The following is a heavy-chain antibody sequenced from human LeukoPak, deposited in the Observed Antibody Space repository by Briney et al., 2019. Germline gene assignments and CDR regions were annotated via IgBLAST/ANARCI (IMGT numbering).Heavy chain of an antibody. CDR2: MNPNSGNT. J-gene: IGHJ5*02. Sequence: ASVKVSCKASGYTFTSYDINWVRQATGQGLEWMGWMNPNSGNTGYAQKFQGRVTMTRNTSISTAYMELSSLRSEDTAVYYCARERRITMVRAGFDPWGQGTLVSVSS. CDR3: ARERRITMVRAGFDP. D-gene: IGHD3-10*01. CDR1: GYTFTSYD. V-gene: IGHV1-8*02.